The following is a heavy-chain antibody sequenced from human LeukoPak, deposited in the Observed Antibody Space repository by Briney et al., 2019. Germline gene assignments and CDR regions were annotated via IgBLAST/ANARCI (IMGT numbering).Heavy chain of an antibody. Sequence: SETLSLTCTVSGGSISSSSYYWGWIRQPPGNGLEWIGSIYYSGSTYYNPSLKSRVPISVDTSKNQFSLKLSSLTAADTAVYYCARHEAYYYDSSGYPSIGYFDYWGQGTLVTVSS. CDR1: GGSISSSSYY. V-gene: IGHV4-39*01. CDR2: IYYSGST. CDR3: ARHEAYYYDSSGYPSIGYFDY. J-gene: IGHJ4*02. D-gene: IGHD3-22*01.